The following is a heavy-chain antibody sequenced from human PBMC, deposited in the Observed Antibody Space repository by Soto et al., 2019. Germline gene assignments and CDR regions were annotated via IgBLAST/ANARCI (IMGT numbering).Heavy chain of an antibody. CDR1: GGSISSGGYS. D-gene: IGHD4-17*01. J-gene: IGHJ4*02. V-gene: IGHV4-30-2*01. CDR2: IYHSGST. CDR3: ARAMTTVTTIEY. Sequence: SETLFLTCAVSGGSISSGGYSWSWIRQPPGKGLEWIGYIYHSGSTYYNPSLKSRVTISVDRSKNQFSLKLSSVTAADTAVYYCARAMTTVTTIEYWGQGTLVTVSS.